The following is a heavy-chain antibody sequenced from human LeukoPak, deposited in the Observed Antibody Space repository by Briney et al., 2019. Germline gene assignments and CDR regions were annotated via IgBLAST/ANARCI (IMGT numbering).Heavy chain of an antibody. CDR2: IYYSGST. V-gene: IGHV4-59*01. CDR3: ARNWRGSGGSWRDNSIRWFDP. D-gene: IGHD2-15*01. J-gene: IGHJ5*02. CDR1: GGSISSYY. Sequence: PSETLSLTCTVSGGSISSYYWSWIRQPPGKGLEWFGYIYYSGSTNYNPSLKSRVTVSVDTSKNQFSLKLSSVTAADTAVYYCARNWRGSGGSWRDNSIRWFDPWGQGTLVTVSS.